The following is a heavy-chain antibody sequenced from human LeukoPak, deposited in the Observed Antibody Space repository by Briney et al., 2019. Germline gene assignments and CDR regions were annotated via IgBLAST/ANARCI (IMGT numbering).Heavy chain of an antibody. CDR1: GFTFSSYA. CDR2: ISYDGSNK. CDR3: ARDGAAYYDILTGYYPDDY. Sequence: PGRSLRLSCAASGFTFSSYAMHWVRQAPGKGLEWVAVISYDGSNKYYADSVKGRFTISRDNSKNTLHLQMNSLRAEDTAVYYCARDGAAYYDILTGYYPDDYWGQGTLVTVSS. V-gene: IGHV3-30-3*01. D-gene: IGHD3-9*01. J-gene: IGHJ4*02.